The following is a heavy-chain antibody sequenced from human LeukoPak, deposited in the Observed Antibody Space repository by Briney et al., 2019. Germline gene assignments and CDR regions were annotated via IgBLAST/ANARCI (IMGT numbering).Heavy chain of an antibody. V-gene: IGHV4-39*01. Sequence: SETLSLTCSVSGDSISSRSDFWGWIRQPPGKGLEWIGSVYYSGSTYYSPSLKSRVTVSVDTSKNQFSLKLSSVTAADTAVYYCARENNHLTWFDPWGQGTLVTVSS. D-gene: IGHD1-14*01. CDR2: VYYSGST. J-gene: IGHJ5*02. CDR1: GDSISSRSDF. CDR3: ARENNHLTWFDP.